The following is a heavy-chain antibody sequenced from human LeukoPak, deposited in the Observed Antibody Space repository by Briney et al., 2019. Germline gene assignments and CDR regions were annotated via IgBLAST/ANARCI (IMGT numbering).Heavy chain of an antibody. D-gene: IGHD6-13*01. CDR3: ARHNPYSSSWPFFDS. J-gene: IGHJ4*02. V-gene: IGHV4-39*01. CDR1: GGSISSSCYY. Sequence: SETLSLTCTVSGGSISSSCYYWGWIRQPPGKGLEWIGSIYYSGSTYYNPSLKSRVTISVDTSKNQFSLKLSSVTAADTAVYYCARHNPYSSSWPFFDSWGQGTLVTISS. CDR2: IYYSGST.